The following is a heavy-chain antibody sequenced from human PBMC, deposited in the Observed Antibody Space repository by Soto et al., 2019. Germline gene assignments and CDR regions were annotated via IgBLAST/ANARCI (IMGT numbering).Heavy chain of an antibody. J-gene: IGHJ5*02. CDR1: GYIFVNYG. D-gene: IGHD3-9*01. V-gene: IGHV1-18*01. CDR2: ISAYNGNT. CDR3: ARTIFP. Sequence: GASVKVSCKASGYIFVNYGISWVRQAPGQGLEWMGWISAYNGNTKYAQEFQGRVTMTRDTSTSTAYMELGSLRSDDTAVYYCARTIFPWGQGTLVTVSS.